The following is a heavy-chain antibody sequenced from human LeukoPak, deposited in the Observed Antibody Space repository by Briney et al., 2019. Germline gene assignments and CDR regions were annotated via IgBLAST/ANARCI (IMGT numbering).Heavy chain of an antibody. V-gene: IGHV4-34*01. CDR3: AREPDYQDAFDI. J-gene: IGHJ3*02. Sequence: SETLSLTCAVYGGSFSGYYWSWIRQPPGKGLEWIGEINHSGSANYNPSLKSRVTISVDTSKNQFSLKLSSVTAADTAVYYCAREPDYQDAFDIWGQGTMVTVSS. D-gene: IGHD4-11*01. CDR1: GGSFSGYY. CDR2: INHSGSA.